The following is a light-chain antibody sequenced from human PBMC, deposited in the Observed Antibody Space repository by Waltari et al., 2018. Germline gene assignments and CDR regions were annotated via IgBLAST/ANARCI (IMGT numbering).Light chain of an antibody. CDR2: LGS. V-gene: IGKV2-28*01. Sequence: DIVMTQSPLSLPVTPGEPASISCRSSQSLLHRNGYHYLDWYLQKPGQSPQILIYLGSNRASGVPDRFSGSGSGTDFTLKISRVEAEDAGVYYCMEALQSVTFGQGTRLEIK. CDR1: QSLLHRNGYHY. J-gene: IGKJ5*01. CDR3: MEALQSVT.